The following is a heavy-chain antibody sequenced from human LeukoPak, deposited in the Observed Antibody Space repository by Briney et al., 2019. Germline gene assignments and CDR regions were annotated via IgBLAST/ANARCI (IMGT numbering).Heavy chain of an antibody. Sequence: PGGSLRLSCEASGFTFSSHWMSWVRQAPGKGLEWVANINEDGSEKYYVESVKGRFTISRDNAKNSLYLQMGSLRAEDTAVYYCTTDRKWCTYNWGQGTLVTVSS. J-gene: IGHJ4*02. CDR3: TTDRKWCTYN. CDR1: GFTFSSHW. V-gene: IGHV3-7*05. CDR2: INEDGSEK. D-gene: IGHD2-8*02.